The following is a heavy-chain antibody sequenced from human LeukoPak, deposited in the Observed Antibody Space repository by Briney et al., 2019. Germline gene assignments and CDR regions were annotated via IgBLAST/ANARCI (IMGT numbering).Heavy chain of an antibody. D-gene: IGHD6-6*01. CDR2: ISGSGGST. V-gene: IGHV3-23*01. Sequence: GGSLRHSCAASGFTFISNAMSWVRQPPGKGLEWVSAISGSGGSTYYADSVKGRFTISRDNSKNTLYLQMNSLRAEDTAVYYCAKERASSSGPPLYDYWGQGTLVTVSS. J-gene: IGHJ4*02. CDR3: AKERASSSGPPLYDY. CDR1: GFTFISNA.